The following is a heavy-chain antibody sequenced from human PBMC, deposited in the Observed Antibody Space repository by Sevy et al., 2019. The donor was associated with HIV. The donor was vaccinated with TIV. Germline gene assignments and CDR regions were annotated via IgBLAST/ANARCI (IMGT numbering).Heavy chain of an antibody. V-gene: IGHV3-23*01. Sequence: GGSLRLSCAASGFTFSSYAMSWVRQAPGKGLEWVSAISGSGGSTYYADSVKGRFTISRDNSKNTLYLQMNSLRAEDTAVYYCAKDQSFLLGYCRGGSCSQFLNAFDIWGQRTMVTVSS. CDR3: AKDQSFLLGYCRGGSCSQFLNAFDI. CDR2: ISGSGGST. J-gene: IGHJ3*02. CDR1: GFTFSSYA. D-gene: IGHD2-15*01.